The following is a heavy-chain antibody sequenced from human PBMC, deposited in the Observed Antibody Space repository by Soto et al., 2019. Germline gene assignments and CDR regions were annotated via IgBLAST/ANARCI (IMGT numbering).Heavy chain of an antibody. V-gene: IGHV4-59*01. J-gene: IGHJ6*03. CDR2: IYYSGST. Sequence: SETLSLTCTVSGGSISSYYWSWIRQPPGKGLEWIGYIYYSGSTNYDPSLKSRVTISVDTSKNQFSLKLSSVTAADTAVYYCAGVLVDTAMVTALYYYYYMDVWGKGTTVTVSS. D-gene: IGHD5-18*01. CDR1: GGSISSYY. CDR3: AGVLVDTAMVTALYYYYYMDV.